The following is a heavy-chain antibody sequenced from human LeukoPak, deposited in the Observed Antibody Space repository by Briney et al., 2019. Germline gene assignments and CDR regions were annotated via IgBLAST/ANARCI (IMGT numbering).Heavy chain of an antibody. CDR3: TRDRVVASNTYNYYYGMDV. Sequence: GRSLRLSCTASGFTFGDYALSWVRQAPGKGLEWVGSIRSKAYGGTTEYAASVKGRFTISRDDSKSIAYLQMNSLKTEDTAVYCCTRDRVVASNTYNYYYGMDVWGQGTTVTVSS. J-gene: IGHJ6*02. CDR1: GFTFGDYA. D-gene: IGHD2-15*01. V-gene: IGHV3-49*04. CDR2: IRSKAYGGTT.